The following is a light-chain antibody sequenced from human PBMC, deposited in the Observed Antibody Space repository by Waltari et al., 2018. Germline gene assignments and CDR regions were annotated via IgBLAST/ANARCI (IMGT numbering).Light chain of an antibody. CDR2: EVT. J-gene: IGLJ2*01. V-gene: IGLV2-23*02. Sequence: QPALTQPASVSGSPGQSITIPCTGTSNDVRNSKHVCWYQQHPGKAPKLIISEVTERPSGVSDRFSGSKSGNTASLTISGLQAEDEADYYCLSYTSSITFVFGGGTKLSVL. CDR1: SNDVRNSKH. CDR3: LSYTSSITFV.